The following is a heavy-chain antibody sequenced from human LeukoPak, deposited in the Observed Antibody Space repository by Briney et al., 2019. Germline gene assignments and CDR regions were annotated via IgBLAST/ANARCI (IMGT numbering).Heavy chain of an antibody. D-gene: IGHD4-17*01. CDR3: ARMSMTTVTTVWSGDYYFDY. CDR2: ISSSGSTI. V-gene: IGHV3-11*01. Sequence: GGSLRLSCAASGFTFSDYYMSWIRQAPGKGLEWVSYISSSGSTIYYADSVKGRFTISRDNAKNSLYLQMNSLRAEDTAVYYCARMSMTTVTTVWSGDYYFDYWGQGTLVTVSS. CDR1: GFTFSDYY. J-gene: IGHJ4*02.